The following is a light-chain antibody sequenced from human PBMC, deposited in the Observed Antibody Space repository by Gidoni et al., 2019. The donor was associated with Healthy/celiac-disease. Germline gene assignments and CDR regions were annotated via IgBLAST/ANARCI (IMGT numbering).Light chain of an antibody. CDR3: CSYAGSYTRV. CDR2: DVS. Sequence: TQPRSVSGSPGQSVTISCTGTSSDGGGYNYVSWYQQHPGKAPKLMIYDVSKRPSGVPDRFSGSKSGNTASLTISGLQAEDEADYYCCSYAGSYTRVFGGGTKLTVL. CDR1: SSDGGGYNY. V-gene: IGLV2-11*01. J-gene: IGLJ3*02.